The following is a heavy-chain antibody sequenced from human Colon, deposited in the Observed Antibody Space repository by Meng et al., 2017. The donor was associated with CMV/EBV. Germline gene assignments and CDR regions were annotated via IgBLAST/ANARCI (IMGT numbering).Heavy chain of an antibody. CDR3: ARAQYTYGYWIFDY. V-gene: IGHV4-4*07. CDR1: GGSISSYY. D-gene: IGHD5-18*01. J-gene: IGHJ4*02. Sequence: GPLEESGPGLVKPSEALSLSCTVSGGSISSYYWSWIRQPAGKGLEWIGRIYPSGFPKYKPSLESRVTMSADTSKNQISLKLTSVTAADTAVYYCARAQYTYGYWIFDYWGQGTLVTVSS. CDR2: IYPSGFP.